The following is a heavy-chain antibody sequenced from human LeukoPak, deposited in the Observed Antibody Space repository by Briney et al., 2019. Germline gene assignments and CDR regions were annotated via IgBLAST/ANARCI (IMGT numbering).Heavy chain of an antibody. Sequence: PGGSLRLSCSASGFTFRNYGMHWVRQAPGKGLEHVSTISSYGGSTYYADLVKGRFTISRDNSKNTLYLQMSSLRAEDTAVYYCVKDLYSYSFDYWGQGTLVTVSS. V-gene: IGHV3-64D*09. CDR2: ISSYGGST. D-gene: IGHD2-8*01. J-gene: IGHJ4*02. CDR3: VKDLYSYSFDY. CDR1: GFTFRNYG.